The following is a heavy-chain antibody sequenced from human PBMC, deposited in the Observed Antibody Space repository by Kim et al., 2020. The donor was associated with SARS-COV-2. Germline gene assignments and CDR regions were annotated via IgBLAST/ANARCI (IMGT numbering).Heavy chain of an antibody. J-gene: IGHJ4*02. D-gene: IGHD3-9*01. Sequence: GGSLRLSCAASGFTFSSYAMHWVRQAPGKGLEWVAVISYDGSNKYYADSVKGRFTISRDNSKNTLYLQMNSLRAEDTAVYYCARDGGVLRYFDWSLYYFDYWGQGTLVTVSS. CDR3: ARDGGVLRYFDWSLYYFDY. V-gene: IGHV3-30*04. CDR1: GFTFSSYA. CDR2: ISYDGSNK.